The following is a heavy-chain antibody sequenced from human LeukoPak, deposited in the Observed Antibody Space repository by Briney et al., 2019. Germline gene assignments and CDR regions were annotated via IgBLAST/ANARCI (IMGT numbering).Heavy chain of an antibody. D-gene: IGHD2-21*01. J-gene: IGHJ4*02. Sequence: GGSLRLSCAASGFKSDDYGMNWVRQAPGKGLEWVANINQDGSEKYYVYSVKGRFTISRDNAKNSLYLQMNSLRAEDTAVYYCVRDYDVIGETNWGQGTLVTVSS. CDR3: VRDYDVIGETN. CDR1: GFKSDDYG. CDR2: INQDGSEK. V-gene: IGHV3-7*01.